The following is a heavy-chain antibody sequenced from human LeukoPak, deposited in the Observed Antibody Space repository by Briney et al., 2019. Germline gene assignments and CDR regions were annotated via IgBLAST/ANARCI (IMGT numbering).Heavy chain of an antibody. V-gene: IGHV3-53*01. J-gene: IGHJ4*02. Sequence: SGGSLRLSCAASGFTVSSNYMSWVRQAPGKGLEWVSVIYSGGSTYYADSVKGRFTISRDNSKNTLYLQMNSLRAEDTAVYYCARGAYDSSVANHPNYFDYWGQGTLVTVSS. D-gene: IGHD3-22*01. CDR3: ARGAYDSSVANHPNYFDY. CDR2: IYSGGST. CDR1: GFTVSSNY.